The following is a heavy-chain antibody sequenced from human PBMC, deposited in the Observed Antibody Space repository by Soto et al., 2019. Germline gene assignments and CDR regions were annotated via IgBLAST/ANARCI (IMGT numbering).Heavy chain of an antibody. CDR1: GGSISSGGYY. CDR3: ARVKSLTGYYYYGMDV. Sequence: SETLSLTCTVSGGSISSGGYYWSWIRQHPGKGLEWIGYIYYSGSTYYNPSLKSRVTISVDTSKNQFSLKLSSVTAADTAVYYCARVKSLTGYYYYGMDVWGQGTTVTVSS. J-gene: IGHJ6*02. CDR2: IYYSGST. D-gene: IGHD3-9*01. V-gene: IGHV4-31*03.